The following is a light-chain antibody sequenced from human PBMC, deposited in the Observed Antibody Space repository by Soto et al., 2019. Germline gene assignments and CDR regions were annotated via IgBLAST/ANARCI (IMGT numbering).Light chain of an antibody. Sequence: QSALTQPASVSGSPGQSITISCTGTSSDVGGYNYVSWYQQHPGKAPKLMIYEVSNRPSGVSNRFSGGKSGNTASLTISGLQGEDEADYYCSSYTSSSTVVFGGGTKLTVL. CDR2: EVS. J-gene: IGLJ2*01. CDR1: SSDVGGYNY. CDR3: SSYTSSSTVV. V-gene: IGLV2-14*01.